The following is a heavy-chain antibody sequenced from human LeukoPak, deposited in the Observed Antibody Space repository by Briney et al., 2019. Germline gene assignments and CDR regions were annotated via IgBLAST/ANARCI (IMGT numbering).Heavy chain of an antibody. CDR2: ISPNSGGT. Sequence: AASVKVSFKASGYTFTDYYMHWVRQAPGQGLEWMGWISPNSGGTNYAQKFQGRVTMTRDTSISTAYMELSRLRSDDTAVYYCARDYVADNWFDPWGQGTLVTVSS. CDR1: GYTFTDYY. J-gene: IGHJ5*02. D-gene: IGHD3-16*01. V-gene: IGHV1-2*02. CDR3: ARDYVADNWFDP.